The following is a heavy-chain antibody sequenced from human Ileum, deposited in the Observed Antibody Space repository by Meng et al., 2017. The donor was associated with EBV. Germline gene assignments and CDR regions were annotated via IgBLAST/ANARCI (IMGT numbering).Heavy chain of an antibody. CDR3: VRTLERGDY. Sequence: QVQSVQSGAEVKRPGAYVKVSCKASGYTFNNYDISWVRQATGQGLEWMGWMNPKTGTAHYAQKFQGRVSMTRDTSITTAYMELSSLTSEDTAVYYCVRTLERGDYWGQGTLVTVSS. D-gene: IGHD5-24*01. CDR2: MNPKTGTA. V-gene: IGHV1-8*01. J-gene: IGHJ4*02. CDR1: GYTFNNYD.